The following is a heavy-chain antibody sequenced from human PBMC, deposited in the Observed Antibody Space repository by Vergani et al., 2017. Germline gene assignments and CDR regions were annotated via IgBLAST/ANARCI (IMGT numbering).Heavy chain of an antibody. D-gene: IGHD5-12*01. J-gene: IGHJ5*02. CDR1: GASFSGYH. CDR3: ARERLGSVAIGPGWFDP. Sequence: QVQLQQRGAGLLKPSETLSLTCGISGASFSGYHCSWIRQSPGKGLEWIGEITDGGGTNYNPSLASRVSMSLDLAENQFSLRLDSVTAADTAVYYCARERLGSVAIGPGWFDPWGQGTLVTVSS. V-gene: IGHV4-34*01. CDR2: ITDGGGT.